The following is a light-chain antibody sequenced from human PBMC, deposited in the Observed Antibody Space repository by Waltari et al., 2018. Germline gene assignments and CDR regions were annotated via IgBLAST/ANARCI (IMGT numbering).Light chain of an antibody. Sequence: DIQMTQSPSTLSAFVGDTVTITCRASESINSWLAWYQEKPGKAPKLLIQKASNLESGVPSRFSGSVSGTEFTLTISSLQADDFASYYCQQYRISPWTFGQGTKVDI. J-gene: IGKJ1*01. CDR1: ESINSW. CDR3: QQYRISPWT. CDR2: KAS. V-gene: IGKV1-5*03.